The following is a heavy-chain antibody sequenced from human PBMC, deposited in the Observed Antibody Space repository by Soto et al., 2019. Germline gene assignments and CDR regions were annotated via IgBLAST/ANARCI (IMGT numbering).Heavy chain of an antibody. CDR3: ARARYDFWSGHNWFDP. J-gene: IGHJ5*02. V-gene: IGHV4-34*01. CDR1: GGSFSGYY. D-gene: IGHD3-3*01. CDR2: INHSGST. Sequence: PSETLSLTCAVYGGSFSGYYLSWIRQPPGKGLEWIGEINHSGSTNYNPSLKSRVTISVDTSKNQFSLKLSSVTAADTAVYYCARARYDFWSGHNWFDPWGQGTLVTVSS.